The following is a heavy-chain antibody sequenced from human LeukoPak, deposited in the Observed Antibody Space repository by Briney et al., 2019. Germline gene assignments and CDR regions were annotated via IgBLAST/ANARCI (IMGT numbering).Heavy chain of an antibody. CDR2: ISDRGDKR. CDR1: GFTFSNYA. D-gene: IGHD1-26*01. Sequence: GGSLRLSCAVSGFTFSNYAMTWVRQAPGKGLEWVSAISDRGDKRYYADSVKGRFTISRDNSKSTVYLQMSSLRAEDTAIYYRAKDWSCDYWGQGTLVTVSS. CDR3: AKDWSCDY. J-gene: IGHJ4*02. V-gene: IGHV3-23*01.